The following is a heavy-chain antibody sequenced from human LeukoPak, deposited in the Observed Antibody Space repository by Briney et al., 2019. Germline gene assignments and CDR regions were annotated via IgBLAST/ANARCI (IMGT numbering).Heavy chain of an antibody. Sequence: GGSLRLSCAASGFTFSSYGMHWVRQAPGKGLEWVAVISYDGSNKYYADSVKGRFTTSRDNSKNTLYLQMNSLRAEDSAVYYCAKESVDTVATGAFDIWGQGTMVTVSS. CDR1: GFTFSSYG. CDR2: ISYDGSNK. CDR3: AKESVDTVATGAFDI. D-gene: IGHD5-12*01. J-gene: IGHJ3*02. V-gene: IGHV3-30*18.